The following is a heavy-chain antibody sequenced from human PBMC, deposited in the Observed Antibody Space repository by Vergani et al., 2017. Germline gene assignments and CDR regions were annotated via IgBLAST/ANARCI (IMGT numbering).Heavy chain of an antibody. Sequence: QVQLQESGPGLVKPSQTLSLTCTVSGGSFSTGGQSWTWLRQSAGKGLEWFGRIYTSGATNYNPSLRSGDIMSVGAYKKQFSLKLTAVTAADTAVYYCARDGGEYDKGSLDVWGRGTKVTVTS. CDR1: GGSFSTGGQS. V-gene: IGHV4-61*02. J-gene: IGHJ3*01. CDR2: IYTSGAT. CDR3: ARDGGEYDKGSLDV. D-gene: IGHD2-21*01.